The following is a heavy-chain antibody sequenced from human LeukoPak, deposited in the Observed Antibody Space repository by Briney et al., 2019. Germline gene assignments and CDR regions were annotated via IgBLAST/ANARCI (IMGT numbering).Heavy chain of an antibody. J-gene: IGHJ4*02. D-gene: IGHD6-13*01. CDR1: GGSISSGGYS. CDR3: ARVVRTRYSSSWHVDY. CDR2: IYHSGST. Sequence: SETLSLTCAVSGGSISSGGYSWSWIRQPPGKGLEWIGYIYHSGSTYYNPSLKSRVTISVDRSKNQFSLKLSSVTAADTAVYYCARVVRTRYSSSWHVDYWGQGTLVTVSS. V-gene: IGHV4-30-2*01.